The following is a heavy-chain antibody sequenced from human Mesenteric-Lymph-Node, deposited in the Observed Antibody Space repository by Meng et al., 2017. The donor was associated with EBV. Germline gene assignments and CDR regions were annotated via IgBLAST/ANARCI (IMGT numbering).Heavy chain of an antibody. CDR2: MNPNSGYP. V-gene: IGHV1-8*01. CDR3: ARYRADSYFDK. J-gene: IGHJ4*02. CDR1: AYPFSSYD. Sequence: VQPGVVVKMPGSSVQLSCTSSAYPFSSYDINCVRQRPGQGLEWSGLMNPNSGYPGYAQKFQGRVTMTMDSSISTAYMELRSLRSDDTAVYYCARYRADSYFDKWGQGTLVTVSS. D-gene: IGHD2-21*02.